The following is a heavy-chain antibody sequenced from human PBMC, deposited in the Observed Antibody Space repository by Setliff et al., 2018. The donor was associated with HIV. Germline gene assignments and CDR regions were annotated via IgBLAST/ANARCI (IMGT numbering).Heavy chain of an antibody. CDR2: ISHTGST. CDR3: ARHYVDTAMVFFDY. Sequence: SETLSLTCTFSGGSTNSHSWTWIRQPPGKALEWIGYISHTGSTYYNPSLKSRVTISVDTSKNQFSLKLSSVTAADTAVYYCARHYVDTAMVFFDYWGQGTLVTVSS. CDR1: GGSTNSHS. D-gene: IGHD5-18*01. J-gene: IGHJ4*02. V-gene: IGHV4-59*08.